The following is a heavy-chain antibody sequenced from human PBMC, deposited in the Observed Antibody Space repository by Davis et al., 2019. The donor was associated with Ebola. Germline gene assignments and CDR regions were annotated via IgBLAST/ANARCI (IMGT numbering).Heavy chain of an antibody. V-gene: IGHV3-74*01. CDR2: INSDGLTV. CDR1: GFSGFTFSYYW. CDR3: VREWGGYNFDS. Sequence: HTGGSLRLSCAASGFSGFTFSYYWMHWVRQRPGKGLEWVSRINSDGLTVDYADSVKGRFTVSKADSKSTVHLQMNSLRVDDTAVYFCVREWGGYNFDSWGQGTLVTVSS. J-gene: IGHJ5*02. D-gene: IGHD1-1*01.